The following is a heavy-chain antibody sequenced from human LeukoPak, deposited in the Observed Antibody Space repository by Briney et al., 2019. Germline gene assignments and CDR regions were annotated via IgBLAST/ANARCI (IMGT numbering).Heavy chain of an antibody. Sequence: GESRQTSCQGSGYRFTSYWIGWGRQMPGKGLEWVGIIYPGDSDTRYSPSFQRHVTISADKSISTAYLQWSSLKASDTAMYYCARHKGVVGAYLFDYWGQGTLVTVSS. D-gene: IGHD1-26*01. J-gene: IGHJ4*02. CDR3: ARHKGVVGAYLFDY. V-gene: IGHV5-51*01. CDR1: GYRFTSYW. CDR2: IYPGDSDT.